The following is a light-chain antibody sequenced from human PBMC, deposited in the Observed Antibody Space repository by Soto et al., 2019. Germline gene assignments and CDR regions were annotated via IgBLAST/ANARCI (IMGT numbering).Light chain of an antibody. J-gene: IGKJ1*01. V-gene: IGKV3-20*01. CDR1: QGVSSNS. Sequence: TVLTQSPGTLSLSPGEGATLSCRASQGVSSNSLAWYQQKPGQAPRLLIYGASTRATGVPDRFSGSGSGTDFTLTISRLEPEDFAVYYCHQYGSAPWTFGQGTKVDIK. CDR3: HQYGSAPWT. CDR2: GAS.